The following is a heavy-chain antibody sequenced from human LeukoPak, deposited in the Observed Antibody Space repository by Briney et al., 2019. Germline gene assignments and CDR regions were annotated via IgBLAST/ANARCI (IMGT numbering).Heavy chain of an antibody. V-gene: IGHV4-39*07. Sequence: SETLSLTCTVSGGSISSSSYYWGWIRQPPGTGLEWIGSIYYSGSTYYNPPLKSRVTISVDTSKNQFSLKLSSVTAADTAVYYCAKTEVSFYYYGSGSDAFGIWGQGTMVTVSS. CDR2: IYYSGST. CDR1: GGSISSSSYY. J-gene: IGHJ3*02. D-gene: IGHD3-10*01. CDR3: AKTEVSFYYYGSGSDAFGI.